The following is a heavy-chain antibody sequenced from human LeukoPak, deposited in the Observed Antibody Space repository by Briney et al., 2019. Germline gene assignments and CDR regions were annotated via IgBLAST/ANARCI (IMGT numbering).Heavy chain of an antibody. J-gene: IGHJ4*02. CDR2: IKQDGSDK. Sequence: GGSLRLSCAASGFPFSSYRMSWVRQAPGKGLEWVANIKQDGSDKYYVDSVKGRSTISRDNAKNSLNLQLNSLRADDTAVYYCARLTGTTGFDYWGQGTLVTVSS. CDR1: GFPFSSYR. V-gene: IGHV3-7*01. D-gene: IGHD1-1*01. CDR3: ARLTGTTGFDY.